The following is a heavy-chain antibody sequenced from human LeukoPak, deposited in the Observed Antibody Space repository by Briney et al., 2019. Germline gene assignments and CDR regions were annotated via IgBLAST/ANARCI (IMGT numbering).Heavy chain of an antibody. Sequence: ASETLSLTCAVYGGSFSGYYWSWIRQPPGKGLECIGEINHSGSTNYNPSLKSRVTISVDTSKNQFSLKLSSVNAADTDVYYCARGAYYYDSSGTTPFDYWGQGTLVTVSS. CDR2: INHSGST. CDR3: ARGAYYYDSSGTTPFDY. V-gene: IGHV4-34*01. J-gene: IGHJ4*02. D-gene: IGHD3-22*01. CDR1: GGSFSGYY.